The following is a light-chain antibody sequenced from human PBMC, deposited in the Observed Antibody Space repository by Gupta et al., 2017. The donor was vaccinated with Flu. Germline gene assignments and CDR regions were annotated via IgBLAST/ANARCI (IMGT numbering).Light chain of an antibody. CDR1: KSVSRN. CDR3: KQYHNWPRT. CDR2: GAS. Sequence: PANVEEYEGERATSTGRDSKSVSRNGDGYKQRTGQAPRILIYGASTRDTGIQARWSGSGYGTEFTLTINRRQYEDGAVDYGKQYHNWPRTFGQGTKVEIK. V-gene: IGKV3-15*01. J-gene: IGKJ1*01.